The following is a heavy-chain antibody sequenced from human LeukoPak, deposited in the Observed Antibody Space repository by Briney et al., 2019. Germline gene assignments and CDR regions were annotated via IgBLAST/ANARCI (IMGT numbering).Heavy chain of an antibody. D-gene: IGHD3-10*01. CDR2: ISSSSSYI. V-gene: IGHV3-21*01. CDR1: GFTFSSYS. Sequence: GGSLRLSCAASGFTFSSYSMNWVRQAPGKGLEWVSSISSSSSYIYYADSVKGRLTISRDNAKNSLYLQMNSLRAEDTAVYYCARPNYYGSGSPSLDYWGQGTLVTVSS. CDR3: ARPNYYGSGSPSLDY. J-gene: IGHJ4*02.